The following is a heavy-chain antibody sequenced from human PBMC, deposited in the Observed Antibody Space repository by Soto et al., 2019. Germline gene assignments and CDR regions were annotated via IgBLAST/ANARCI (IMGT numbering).Heavy chain of an antibody. V-gene: IGHV2-5*01. D-gene: IGHD6-13*01. CDR1: GFSLSTSGVG. Sequence: QITLKESGPTLVKPTQPLTLTCTFSGFSLSTSGVGVGWIRQPPGKALEWLAFIYWYDDKRYSTSLKTTLIITKDTSNNQVVLTLTNMDPVDTATYSCADRLPYNGIWDRGGFDFWGQGTLVTVCS. CDR2: IYWYDDK. CDR3: ADRLPYNGIWDRGGFDF. J-gene: IGHJ4*02.